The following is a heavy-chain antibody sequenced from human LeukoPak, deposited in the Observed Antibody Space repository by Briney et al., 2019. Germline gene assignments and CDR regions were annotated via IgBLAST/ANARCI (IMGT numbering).Heavy chain of an antibody. D-gene: IGHD1-26*01. CDR2: IRDSGSST. J-gene: IGHJ4*02. CDR1: GCTFSSYA. CDR3: AKYGPQDSGSSHFDY. V-gene: IGHV3-23*01. Sequence: GGALRLSCAASGCTFSSYAMSWVRQAPGKGLEWVSAIRDSGSSTHYADSVKGRFTTSRDNSKNTLFLQMNSLRAEDTAIYYCAKYGPQDSGSSHFDYWGQGALVTVSS.